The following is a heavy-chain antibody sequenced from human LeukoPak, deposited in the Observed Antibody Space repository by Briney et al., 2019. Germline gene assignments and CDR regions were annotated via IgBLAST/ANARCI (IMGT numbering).Heavy chain of an antibody. V-gene: IGHV4-59*11. Sequence: SETLSLTCTVSGGSISSHYWSWIRQTPGKGLEWIGYSYYSGSTNYRPSLRSRVTISVDTSKNQFPLKLTSVTAADTAVYYCARYDDWFDPWGQGTLVTVSS. CDR3: ARYDDWFDP. J-gene: IGHJ5*02. D-gene: IGHD3-16*01. CDR1: GGSISSHY. CDR2: SYYSGST.